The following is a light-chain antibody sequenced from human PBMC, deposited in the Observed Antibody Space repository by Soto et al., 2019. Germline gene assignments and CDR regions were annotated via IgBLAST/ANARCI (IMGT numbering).Light chain of an antibody. Sequence: EIVLTQSPATLSLSPGERATLSCRASQSVSSYLAWYQHKPGQAPRLLIYDESNMATGIPARFSGSGSGTDFTLTISSLEREDFAFYYCQQRSITGTLGQGTKVEIK. J-gene: IGKJ1*01. CDR1: QSVSSY. CDR3: QQRSITGT. V-gene: IGKV3-11*01. CDR2: DES.